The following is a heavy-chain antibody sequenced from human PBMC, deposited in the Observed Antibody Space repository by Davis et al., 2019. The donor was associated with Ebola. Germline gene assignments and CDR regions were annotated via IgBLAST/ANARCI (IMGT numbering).Heavy chain of an antibody. CDR3: AKRATVKVAGANYYNAMDV. CDR2: ISSDGGIT. CDR1: GFAFSNYG. Sequence: GESLKISCAASGFAFSNYGMHWVRQAPGKGLVYVSRISSDGGITSYADSVKGRFTISRDNAKSTLYLQMNSMRAEATAVFYCAKRATVKVAGANYYNAMDVWGKGTTVTVSS. J-gene: IGHJ6*04. V-gene: IGHV3-74*01. D-gene: IGHD6-19*01.